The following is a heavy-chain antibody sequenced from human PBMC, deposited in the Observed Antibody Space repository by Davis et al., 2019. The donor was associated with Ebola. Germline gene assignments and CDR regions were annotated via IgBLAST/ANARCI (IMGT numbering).Heavy chain of an antibody. V-gene: IGHV4-59*01. Sequence: SETLSLTCTVSGGSISSYYWSWIRQPPGKGLEWIGYIYYSGSTNYNPSLKSRVTISVDTSKNQFSLKLSSVTAADTAVYYCARADKFDGHFWGQGTMVIVSS. J-gene: IGHJ3*01. CDR2: IYYSGST. CDR3: ARADKFDGHF. CDR1: GGSISSYY. D-gene: IGHD5-24*01.